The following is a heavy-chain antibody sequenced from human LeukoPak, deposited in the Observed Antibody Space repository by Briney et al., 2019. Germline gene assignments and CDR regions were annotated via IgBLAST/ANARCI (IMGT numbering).Heavy chain of an antibody. D-gene: IGHD3-16*02. J-gene: IGHJ6*03. CDR3: AKDSQYDFVWGSYHYTGYYYMDV. CDR2: VSAGGANT. V-gene: IGHV3-23*01. Sequence: GGSLRLSCTASGLTFTNYAVNSVRPVPGKWLEWVSAVSAGGANTYYVDFVKGRFTISRDNSDNTLFLQMNSLRSEDTAIYYCAKDSQYDFVWGSYHYTGYYYMDVWGKGTTVTVSS. CDR1: GLTFTNYA.